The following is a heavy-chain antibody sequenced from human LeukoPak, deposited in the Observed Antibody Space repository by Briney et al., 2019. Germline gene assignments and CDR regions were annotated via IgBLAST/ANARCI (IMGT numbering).Heavy chain of an antibody. CDR3: ARFLKTPLNRGGPANYYMDV. Sequence: SVKVSCKASGFTFTSSAMQWVRQARGQRLEWIGWIVVGSGNTNYAQKFQERVTITRDMSTSTAYMELSSLTSEDTAVYYCARFLKTPLNRGGPANYYMDVWGKGTTVTISS. V-gene: IGHV1-58*02. CDR1: GFTFTSSA. J-gene: IGHJ6*03. D-gene: IGHD3-10*01. CDR2: IVVGSGNT.